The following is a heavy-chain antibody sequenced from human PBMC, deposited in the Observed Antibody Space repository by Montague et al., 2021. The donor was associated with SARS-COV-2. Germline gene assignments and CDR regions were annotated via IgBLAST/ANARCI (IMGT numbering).Heavy chain of an antibody. CDR2: IYYSGST. CDR1: GGSISSSSYY. Sequence: SETLSLTCTVSGGSISSSSYYWGWIRQPPGEGLEWIGSIYYSGSTYYNPSLKSRVTISVDTSKNQFSLKLSSVTAADTAVYYCARPVSYYDILSSSTNWFDPWGQGTLVTVSS. CDR3: ARPVSYYDILSSSTNWFDP. V-gene: IGHV4-39*01. J-gene: IGHJ5*02. D-gene: IGHD3-9*01.